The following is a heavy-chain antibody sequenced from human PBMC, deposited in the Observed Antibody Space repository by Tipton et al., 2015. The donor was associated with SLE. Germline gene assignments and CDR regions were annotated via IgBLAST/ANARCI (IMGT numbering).Heavy chain of an antibody. V-gene: IGHV3-48*03. CDR1: GFIVTTTE. CDR3: ARTARVGDY. J-gene: IGHJ4*02. D-gene: IGHD2-15*01. Sequence: GSLRLSCAASGFIVTTTEMSWVRQAPGKGLEWVSGIARDTNVYYADSVKGRFTISRDNAKNSLYLQMNSLRAEDTAVYYCARTARVGDYWGQGTLVTVSS. CDR2: IARDTNV.